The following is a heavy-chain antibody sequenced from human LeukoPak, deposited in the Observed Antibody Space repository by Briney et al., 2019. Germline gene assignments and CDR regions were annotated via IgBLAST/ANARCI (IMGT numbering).Heavy chain of an antibody. CDR3: VWGGSYYNH. CDR1: GFTFSSYS. CDR2: ISSSSSTI. Sequence: GGSLRLSCAASGFTFSSYSMNWVRQAPGKGLEWVSYISSSSSTIYYADSVKGRFTISRDNSKNTLYLQMNSLRAEDTAVYYCVWGGSYYNHWGQGTLVTVSS. D-gene: IGHD1-26*01. V-gene: IGHV3-48*01. J-gene: IGHJ5*02.